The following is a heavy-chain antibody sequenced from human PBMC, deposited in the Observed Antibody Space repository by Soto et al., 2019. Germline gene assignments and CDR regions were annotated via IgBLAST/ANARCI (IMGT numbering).Heavy chain of an antibody. J-gene: IGHJ3*02. Sequence: SETLSLTCAVYGGSFSGYYWSWIRQPPGKGLEWIGEINHSGSTNYNPSLKSRVTISVDTSKNQFSLKLSSVTAADTAVYYCARHYGDSVDAFDIWGQGTMVTVSS. D-gene: IGHD4-17*01. CDR3: ARHYGDSVDAFDI. V-gene: IGHV4-34*01. CDR2: INHSGST. CDR1: GGSFSGYY.